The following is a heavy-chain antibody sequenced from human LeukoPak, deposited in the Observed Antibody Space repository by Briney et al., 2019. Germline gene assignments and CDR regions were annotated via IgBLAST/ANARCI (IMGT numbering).Heavy chain of an antibody. CDR2: INHSGST. D-gene: IGHD6-19*01. V-gene: IGHV4-34*01. CDR3: ARNIAVAGRGDYMDV. Sequence: SWVRQAPGQGLEWIGEINHSGSTNYNPSLKNRVTISVDTSKNQFSLKLSSVTAADTAVYYCARNIAVAGRGDYMDVWAKGPRSPSP. J-gene: IGHJ6*03.